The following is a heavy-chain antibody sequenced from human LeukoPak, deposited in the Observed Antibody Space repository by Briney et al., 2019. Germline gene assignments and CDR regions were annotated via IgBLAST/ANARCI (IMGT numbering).Heavy chain of an antibody. D-gene: IGHD2-15*01. CDR2: IYPGDSDT. V-gene: IGHV5-51*01. Sequence: GESLKISCKGSGYSFTSYWIGWVRQMPGKGLEWMGIIYPGDSDTRYSPSFQGQVTISADKSISTAYLQWSSLKASDTAMYYCARTSYCSGGRCYYPDYWGQGTPVTVSS. J-gene: IGHJ4*02. CDR1: GYSFTSYW. CDR3: ARTSYCSGGRCYYPDY.